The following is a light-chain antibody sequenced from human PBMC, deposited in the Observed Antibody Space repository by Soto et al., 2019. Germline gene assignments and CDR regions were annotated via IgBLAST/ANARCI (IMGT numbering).Light chain of an antibody. CDR2: AAS. J-gene: IGKJ2*01. Sequence: DIQMTQSPSSLSASVGDRVTITCRASQSISSYLNWYQQKPGKAPKLLIYAASSLQSGVPSRFSGSGSGTDFTLTISSLQPVDFATYYCQQSYSTPVYTFGQGTKLEIK. V-gene: IGKV1-39*01. CDR1: QSISSY. CDR3: QQSYSTPVYT.